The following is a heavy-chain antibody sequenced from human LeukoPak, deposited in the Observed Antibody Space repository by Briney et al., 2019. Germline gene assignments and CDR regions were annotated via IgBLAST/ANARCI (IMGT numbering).Heavy chain of an antibody. J-gene: IGHJ6*03. D-gene: IGHD3-3*01. CDR3: ARDSHYDFWSGYYKDYYYYMDV. CDR2: IYYSGST. V-gene: IGHV4-59*01. CDR1: GGSISSYY. Sequence: SETLSLTCTVSGGSISSYYWSWIRQPPGKGLKWIGYIYYSGSTNYNPSLKSRVTISVDTSKNQCSLKLSSVTAADTAVYYCARDSHYDFWSGYYKDYYYYMDVWGKGTTVTVSS.